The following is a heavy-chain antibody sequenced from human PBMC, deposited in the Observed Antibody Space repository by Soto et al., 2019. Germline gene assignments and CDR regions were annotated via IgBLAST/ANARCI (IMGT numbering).Heavy chain of an antibody. J-gene: IGHJ6*03. CDR3: AREGITMVRGVSMSPYYYFYMDV. D-gene: IGHD3-10*01. V-gene: IGHV1-3*01. CDR2: INAGNGNT. Sequence: QVQLVQSGAEVKKPGASVKVSCKASGYTFTSYAMHWVRQAPGQRLEWMGWINAGNGNTKYSQKVQGRVTSTRDTSASTAYMELSSLRSEDTAVYYCAREGITMVRGVSMSPYYYFYMDVWGKGTTVTVSS. CDR1: GYTFTSYA.